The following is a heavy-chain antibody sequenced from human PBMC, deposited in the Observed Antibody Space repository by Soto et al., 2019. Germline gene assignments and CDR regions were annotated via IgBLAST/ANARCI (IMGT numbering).Heavy chain of an antibody. CDR1: GFTFSSYA. Sequence: GGSLRLSCAASGFTFSSYAMSWVRQAPGKGLEWVSAISGSGGSTYYADSVKGRFTISRDNSKNTLYLQMNSLRAEDTAVYYCAKDMGTGLRYFDWSEPCFDYWGQGTLVTVSS. J-gene: IGHJ4*02. CDR3: AKDMGTGLRYFDWSEPCFDY. V-gene: IGHV3-23*01. D-gene: IGHD3-9*01. CDR2: ISGSGGST.